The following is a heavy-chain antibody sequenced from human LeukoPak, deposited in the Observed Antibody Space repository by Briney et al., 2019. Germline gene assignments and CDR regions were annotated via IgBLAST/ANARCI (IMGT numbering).Heavy chain of an antibody. V-gene: IGHV1-46*01. J-gene: IGHJ5*02. CDR1: GYTFTSYY. D-gene: IGHD1-26*01. CDR3: ARGGPRWELLNWFDP. Sequence: ASVKVSCEASGYTFTSYYMHWVRQAPGQGLEWMGIINPSGGSTSYAQKFQGRVTMTRDTSTSTVYMELSSLRSEDTAVYYCARGGPRWELLNWFDPWGQGTLVTVSS. CDR2: INPSGGST.